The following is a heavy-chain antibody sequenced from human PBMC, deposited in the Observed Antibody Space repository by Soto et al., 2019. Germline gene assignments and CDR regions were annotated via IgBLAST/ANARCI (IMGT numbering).Heavy chain of an antibody. CDR1: GYTFSNFA. CDR3: AREKWGSGSRWLDP. D-gene: IGHD6-19*01. Sequence: ASVKVSCKASGYTFSNFAMHWVRQAPGQRLEWMGWINAGNWNTKYSQKFQGRVTITTDTSASTAYMELSSLTSEDTAVYYCAREKWGSGSRWLDPWGQGTLVTVSS. V-gene: IGHV1-3*01. J-gene: IGHJ5*02. CDR2: INAGNWNT.